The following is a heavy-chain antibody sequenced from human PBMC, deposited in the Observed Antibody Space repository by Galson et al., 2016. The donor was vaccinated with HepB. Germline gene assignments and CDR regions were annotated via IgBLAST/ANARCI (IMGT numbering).Heavy chain of an antibody. CDR3: TKWDWISGDLLTGYSVDC. CDR2: ITKNGGLI. D-gene: IGHD3-9*01. V-gene: IGHV3-21*01. CDR1: GFAFSSYS. Sequence: SLRLSCAASGFAFSSYSMNWVRQAPGKGLEWVAGITKNGGLIFYGESVKGRFTISRDNAKNSVYLQMNSLRVEDTAVYYCTKWDWISGDLLTGYSVDCWGPGILVSVSS. J-gene: IGHJ4*02.